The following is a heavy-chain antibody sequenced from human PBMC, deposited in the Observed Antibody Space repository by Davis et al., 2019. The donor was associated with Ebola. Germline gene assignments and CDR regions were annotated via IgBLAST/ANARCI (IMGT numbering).Heavy chain of an antibody. CDR3: ARETPISSRSDW. CDR1: GFAFSNYN. J-gene: IGHJ4*02. CDR2: ITTNGWST. Sequence: PGGSLRLSCTASGFAFSNYNMNWVRQAPDKGLEWVSSITTNGWSTYYADSVKGRFIISRDNAKNSLFLQMHSLRGDDTAVYFCARETPISSRSDWWGQGTLVTVSS. D-gene: IGHD2-2*01. V-gene: IGHV3-48*01.